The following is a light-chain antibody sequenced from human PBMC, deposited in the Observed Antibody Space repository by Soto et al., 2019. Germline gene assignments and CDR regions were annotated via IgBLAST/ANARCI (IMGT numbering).Light chain of an antibody. CDR2: AAS. Sequence: DVQKTQSPSTLSASVGDRVTITCRASQSIGSWLAWYQQKPGKAPNLLIYAASSLQSGVPSRFSGSGSGTEYTLTISSLQPDDFATYYCQQYNSYSTFAGGTKVDIK. V-gene: IGKV1-5*01. CDR1: QSIGSW. CDR3: QQYNSYST. J-gene: IGKJ4*01.